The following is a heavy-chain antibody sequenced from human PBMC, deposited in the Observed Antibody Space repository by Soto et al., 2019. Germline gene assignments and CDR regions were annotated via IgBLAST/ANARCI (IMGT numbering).Heavy chain of an antibody. Sequence: GGSLRLSCAASGFIFSGYGMHWVRQAPGKGLEWVAVISFDGNYKYYADSVKGRFTISRDNSKNTLYLQMNSLRVEDTAVYYCAKNKQRHGDYVNYFDYWGQGTLVTVSS. CDR2: ISFDGNYK. D-gene: IGHD4-17*01. CDR3: AKNKQRHGDYVNYFDY. CDR1: GFIFSGYG. J-gene: IGHJ4*02. V-gene: IGHV3-30*18.